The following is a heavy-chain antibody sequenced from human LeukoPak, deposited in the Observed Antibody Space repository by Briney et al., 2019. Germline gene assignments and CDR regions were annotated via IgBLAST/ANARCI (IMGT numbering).Heavy chain of an antibody. J-gene: IGHJ4*02. CDR3: ARIIVGAAPTFDY. CDR1: GGSISSGDYY. D-gene: IGHD1-26*01. V-gene: IGHV4-30-4*01. Sequence: TSETLSLTCTVSGGSISSGDYYWSWIRQPPGKGLEWIGYIYYSGSTYYNPSLKSRVTISVDTSKNQFSLKLSSVTAADTAVYYCARIIVGAAPTFDYWGQGTLVTVSS. CDR2: IYYSGST.